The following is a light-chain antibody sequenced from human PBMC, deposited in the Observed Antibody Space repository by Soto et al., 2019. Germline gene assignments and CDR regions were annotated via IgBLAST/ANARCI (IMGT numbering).Light chain of an antibody. J-gene: IGLJ2*01. CDR1: SGHSSYA. V-gene: IGLV4-69*01. Sequence: QPVLTQSPSASASLGASVKLTCTLSSGHSSYAIAWHQKQPGKGPRYLMDLNNDGSHTKGDGIPDRCSGSSSGADRYLIISCLQSEDEADYYCQTGGTGFQFFGGGTQLTVL. CDR3: QTGGTGFQF. CDR2: LNNDGSH.